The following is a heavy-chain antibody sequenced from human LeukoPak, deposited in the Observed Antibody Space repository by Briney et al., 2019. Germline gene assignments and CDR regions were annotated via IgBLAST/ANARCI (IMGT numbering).Heavy chain of an antibody. CDR2: IYTSGST. J-gene: IGHJ5*02. D-gene: IGHD6-13*01. V-gene: IGHV4-4*08. Sequence: AETLSLTCTVSGVCISSYYWSWIRQPPGKGLEWVGDIYTSGSTNYNPSLKSRVSISVDTSKNPFSLKLSCVSAADTAVYYCARHTAPYSRRFDPWGQGTLVTVSS. CDR1: GVCISSYY. CDR3: ARHTAPYSRRFDP.